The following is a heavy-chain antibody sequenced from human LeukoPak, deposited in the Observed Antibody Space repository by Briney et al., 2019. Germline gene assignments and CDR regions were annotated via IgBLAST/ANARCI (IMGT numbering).Heavy chain of an antibody. CDR2: IYYSGST. J-gene: IGHJ4*02. V-gene: IGHV4-31*03. Sequence: SQTLSLTCTVSGGSISIGGYYWSWIRQHPGKGLEWIGYIYYSGSTYYNPSLKSRVTISVDTSKTQYSLKLSSVTAADTAVYYCARGYYYGSGSIHFDYWGQGTLVTVSS. CDR3: ARGYYYGSGSIHFDY. CDR1: GGSISIGGYY. D-gene: IGHD3-10*01.